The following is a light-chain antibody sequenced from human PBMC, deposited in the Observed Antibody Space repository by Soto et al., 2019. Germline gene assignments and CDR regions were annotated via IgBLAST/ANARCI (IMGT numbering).Light chain of an antibody. CDR3: QQYQNWPPMYA. J-gene: IGKJ2*01. Sequence: EIVMTQSPATLSVSPGERVILSCRASEGIGSNLAWYQHVPGQAPRLLMHAASTRATDVPARFSGSGSGTEFTLTISSLQSEDFAVYFCQQYQNWPPMYAFCQGTKLQIK. CDR2: AAS. V-gene: IGKV3-15*01. CDR1: EGIGSN.